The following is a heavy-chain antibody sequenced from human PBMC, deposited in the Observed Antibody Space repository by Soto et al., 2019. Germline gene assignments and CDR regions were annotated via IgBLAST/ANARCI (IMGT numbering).Heavy chain of an antibody. CDR2: IYSGGST. CDR3: ARHPERIAQIGWFDP. J-gene: IGHJ5*02. CDR1: GFTFSSYA. Sequence: GGSLRLSCAASGFTFSSYAMNWVRQAPGKGLEWVSVIYSGGSTYYADSVKGRFTISRDNAKNSLYLQMNSLRAEDTAVYYCARHPERIAQIGWFDPWGQGTLVTVSS. V-gene: IGHV3-66*04. D-gene: IGHD6-13*01.